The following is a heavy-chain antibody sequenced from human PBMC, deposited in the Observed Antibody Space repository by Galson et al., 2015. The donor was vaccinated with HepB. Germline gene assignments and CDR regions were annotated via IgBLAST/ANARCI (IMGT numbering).Heavy chain of an antibody. V-gene: IGHV3-20*04. D-gene: IGHD6-19*01. CDR3: ARDKGEVSSGWYPAPHYYYGMDV. CDR1: GFTFDDYG. CDR2: INWNGGST. J-gene: IGHJ6*02. Sequence: SLRLSCAASGFTFDDYGMSWVRQAPGKGLEWVSGINWNGGSTGYADSVKGRFTISRDNAKNSLYLQMNSLRAEDTALYYCARDKGEVSSGWYPAPHYYYGMDVWGQGTTVTVSS.